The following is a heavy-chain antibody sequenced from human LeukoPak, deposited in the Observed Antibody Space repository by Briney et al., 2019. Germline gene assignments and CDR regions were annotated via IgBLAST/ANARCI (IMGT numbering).Heavy chain of an antibody. CDR2: IYYSGST. Sequence: SETLSLTCTVSGGSISSYYWSWIRQPPGKGLEWIGHIYYSGSTNYSPSLKSRVTISVDTSKNQFSLKLSSVTAADTAVYYCARGISDSSGYYWNYYGMDVWGQGTTVTVSS. D-gene: IGHD3-22*01. CDR1: GGSISSYY. CDR3: ARGISDSSGYYWNYYGMDV. J-gene: IGHJ6*02. V-gene: IGHV4-59*01.